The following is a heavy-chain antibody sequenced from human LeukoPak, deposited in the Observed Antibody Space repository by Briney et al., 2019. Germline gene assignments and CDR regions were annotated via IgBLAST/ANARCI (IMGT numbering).Heavy chain of an antibody. V-gene: IGHV3-21*01. CDR2: ISSSSSYI. D-gene: IGHD6-19*01. CDR3: ARGVAVAGNDY. CDR1: GFTFSSYS. Sequence: GGSLRLSCAASGFTFSSYSMNWVRQAPGKGLEWVSSISSSSSYIYYADSVKGRFTISRDDAKNSLYLQMNSLRAEDTAVYYCARGVAVAGNDYWGQGTLVTVSS. J-gene: IGHJ4*02.